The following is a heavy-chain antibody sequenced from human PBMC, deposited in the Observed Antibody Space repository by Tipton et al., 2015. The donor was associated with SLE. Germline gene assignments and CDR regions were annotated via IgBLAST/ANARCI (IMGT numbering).Heavy chain of an antibody. J-gene: IGHJ4*02. V-gene: IGHV4-39*01. CDR2: IYYSGST. Sequence: WVRQPPGKGLEWIGSIYYSGSTYYNPSLKSRVTISVDTSKNQFSLKLSSVTAADTAVYYCASRGRYSSGWSGDYWGQGTLVTVSS. D-gene: IGHD6-19*01. CDR3: ASRGRYSSGWSGDY.